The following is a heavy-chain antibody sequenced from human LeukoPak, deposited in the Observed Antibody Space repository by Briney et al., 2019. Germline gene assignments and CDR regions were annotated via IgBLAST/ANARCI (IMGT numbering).Heavy chain of an antibody. CDR3: AKDGDYYDSSGYSPGWGT. V-gene: IGHV3-30*18. CDR1: GFTFSSYG. D-gene: IGHD3-22*01. J-gene: IGHJ4*02. Sequence: GGSLRLSCAASGFTFSSYGMPWVRQAPGKGLEWVAVISYDGSNKYYADSVKGRFTISRDNSKNTLYLQMNSLRAEDTAVYYCAKDGDYYDSSGYSPGWGTWGQGTLVTVSS. CDR2: ISYDGSNK.